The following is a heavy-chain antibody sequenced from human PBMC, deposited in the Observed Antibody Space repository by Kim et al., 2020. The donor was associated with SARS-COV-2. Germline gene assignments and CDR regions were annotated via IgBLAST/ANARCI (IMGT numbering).Heavy chain of an antibody. D-gene: IGHD2-21*01. CDR1: GFTFSHYP. V-gene: IGHV3-30-3*01. Sequence: GGSLRLSCVASGFTFSHYPMHWVRQAPGKGLEWVAVTSSDGTRADYADSVKSRFTIYRDNSKNILFLQMDSLRVEDTALYYCAREGYGGASTWGYFEYWGQGTLVPVSS. CDR3: AREGYGGASTWGYFEY. J-gene: IGHJ4*02. CDR2: TSSDGTRA.